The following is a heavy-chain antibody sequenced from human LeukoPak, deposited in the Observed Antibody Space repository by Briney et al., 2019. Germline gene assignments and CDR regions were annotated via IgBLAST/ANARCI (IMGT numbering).Heavy chain of an antibody. Sequence: QTGGSLRLSCAASGFTFSSYWMCWVRQAPGKGLEWVAIIKQDGSDKYYVDSVKGRFIISRDNAKNSLYLQMNSLRAEDTAVYYCLTTTRNYRFDYCGQRTLFTVSS. CDR3: LTTTRNYRFDY. J-gene: IGHJ4*02. CDR2: IKQDGSDK. D-gene: IGHD4-11*01. V-gene: IGHV3-7*01. CDR1: GFTFSSYW.